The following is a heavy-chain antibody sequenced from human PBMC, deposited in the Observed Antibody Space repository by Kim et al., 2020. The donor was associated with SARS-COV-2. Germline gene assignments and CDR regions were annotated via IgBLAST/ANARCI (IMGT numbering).Heavy chain of an antibody. CDR3: ARGSRDYYDRSGYYRTDYDYGMDV. Sequence: LSLTCAASGFTFTSYSMNWVRQAPGKGLEWVSSISSSSSYIYYADSVKGRFTISRDNAKNSLYLQMNSLRAEDTAVYYCARGSRDYYDRSGYYRTDYDYGMDVWGQGTTGTVSS. D-gene: IGHD3-22*01. CDR1: GFTFTSYS. J-gene: IGHJ6*02. V-gene: IGHV3-21*01. CDR2: ISSSSSYI.